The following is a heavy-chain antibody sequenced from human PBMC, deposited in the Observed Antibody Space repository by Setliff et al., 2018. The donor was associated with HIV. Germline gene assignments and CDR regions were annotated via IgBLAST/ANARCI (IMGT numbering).Heavy chain of an antibody. D-gene: IGHD6-19*01. Sequence: KSSGTLSLTCTVSAGSIRSSTYYWAWIRQPPGKGLEWIGTIYYSGSTYYNPSLKSRATISVDMSKNQFSLRLSSVTAADTAVYYCIIAYSSGWLAPMGFDSWGQGTLVTVSS. J-gene: IGHJ4*02. CDR3: IIAYSSGWLAPMGFDS. CDR1: AGSIRSSTYY. CDR2: IYYSGST. V-gene: IGHV4-39*01.